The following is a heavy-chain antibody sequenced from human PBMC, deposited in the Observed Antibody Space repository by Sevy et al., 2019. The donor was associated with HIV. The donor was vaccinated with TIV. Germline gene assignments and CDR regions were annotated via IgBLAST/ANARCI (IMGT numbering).Heavy chain of an antibody. J-gene: IGHJ3*02. D-gene: IGHD3-22*01. CDR2: IYSGGST. CDR1: GFTVSSNY. V-gene: IGHV3-66*01. CDR3: AREGRVVVITGDGAFDI. Sequence: GGSLRLSCAASGFTVSSNYMSWVRQAPGKGLEWVSVIYSGGSTYYADTVKGRFTISRDNSKNTLYLQMKSQRAEDTAVYYCAREGRVVVITGDGAFDIWGQGTMVTVSS.